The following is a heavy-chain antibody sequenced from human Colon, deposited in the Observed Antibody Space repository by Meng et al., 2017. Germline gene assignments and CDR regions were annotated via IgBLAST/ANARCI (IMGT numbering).Heavy chain of an antibody. J-gene: IGHJ4*02. CDR1: GVSSSSAIW. V-gene: IGHV4-4*02. CDR2: IFQSGST. Sequence: QVQLQESGPGLVKPSGTLSLTCAVFGVSSSSAIWWGWVRQPPGKGLEWIGEIFQSGSTNYNPSLKSRVTISVDKSKNHLSLSLTSATAADTAVYYCARGVAGGLGIHFDYWGQGTLVTVSS. D-gene: IGHD3-16*01. CDR3: ARGVAGGLGIHFDY.